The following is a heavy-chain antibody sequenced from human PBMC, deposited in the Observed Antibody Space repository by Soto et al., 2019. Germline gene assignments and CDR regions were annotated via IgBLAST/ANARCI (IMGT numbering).Heavy chain of an antibody. CDR2: IVVGSGKT. J-gene: IGHJ5*02. CDR1: GFTFSSSA. CDR3: AAVGEAHEHDFWSGYRT. V-gene: IGHV1-58*02. Sequence: ASVKVSCKTSGFTFSSSAMQWVRQARGQRLEWIGWIVVGSGKTNYAQKFQERVTITRDMSTSTAYMHLSSLRSEDTALYYCAAVGEAHEHDFWSGYRTWGQGTLVTVSS. D-gene: IGHD3-3*01.